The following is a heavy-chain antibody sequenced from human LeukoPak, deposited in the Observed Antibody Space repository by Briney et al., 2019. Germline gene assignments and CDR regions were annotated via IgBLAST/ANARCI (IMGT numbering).Heavy chain of an antibody. CDR1: GGPFSSYY. D-gene: IGHD1-26*01. CDR2: INHSGST. V-gene: IGHV4-34*01. CDR3: ARGVGARYYFDY. Sequence: SETLSLTCAVYGGPFSSYYWSWIRQPPGKGLEWIGEINHSGSTNYNPSLKSRVTISVDTSKNKFSLKLSSVTAADTAVYYCARGVGARYYFDYWGQGTLVTVSS. J-gene: IGHJ4*02.